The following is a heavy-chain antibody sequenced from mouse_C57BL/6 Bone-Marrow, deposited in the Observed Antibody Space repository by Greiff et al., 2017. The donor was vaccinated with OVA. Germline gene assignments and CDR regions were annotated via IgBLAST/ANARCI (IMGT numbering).Heavy chain of an antibody. Sequence: VQLQQSGPELVKPGASVKISCKASGYAFSSSWMNWVKQRPGKGLEWIGRIYPGDGDTNYNGKFKGKATLTADKSSSTAYMQLSSLTSEDSAFYFCAILRRFDYWGQGTTLTVSS. D-gene: IGHD2-12*01. V-gene: IGHV1-82*01. CDR1: GYAFSSSW. CDR2: IYPGDGDT. J-gene: IGHJ2*01. CDR3: AILRRFDY.